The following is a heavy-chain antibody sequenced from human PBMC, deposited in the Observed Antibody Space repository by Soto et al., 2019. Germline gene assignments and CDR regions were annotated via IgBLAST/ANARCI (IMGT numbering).Heavy chain of an antibody. Sequence: SETLSLTCTVSGGSISSYYWSWIRQPPGKGLEWIGYIYYSGSTNYNPSLKSRVTISVDTSKNQFSLKLSSVTAADTAVYYCARHEDGYSSGWYGAFDIWGQGTMVTVSS. CDR3: ARHEDGYSSGWYGAFDI. V-gene: IGHV4-59*08. CDR1: GGSISSYY. CDR2: IYYSGST. D-gene: IGHD6-19*01. J-gene: IGHJ3*02.